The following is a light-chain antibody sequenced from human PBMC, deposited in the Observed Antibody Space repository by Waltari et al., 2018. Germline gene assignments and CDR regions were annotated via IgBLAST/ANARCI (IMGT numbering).Light chain of an antibody. V-gene: IGLV2-14*01. CDR2: YFS. CDR3: SSYTTTSATV. Sequence: QSALTQPASVSGSPGQSITISCTGTSSDVGGYDYVSWYQQHPGKAPKVMILYFSNRPSGVFNRFPGSKSGNMASLTISGLQAEDEADYYCSSYTTTSATVFGGGTKVTVL. CDR1: SSDVGGYDY. J-gene: IGLJ2*01.